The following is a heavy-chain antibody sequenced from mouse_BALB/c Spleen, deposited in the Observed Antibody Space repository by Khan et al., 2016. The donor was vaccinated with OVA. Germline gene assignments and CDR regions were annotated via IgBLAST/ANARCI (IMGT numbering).Heavy chain of an antibody. CDR3: ARGNYYGYYFDY. J-gene: IGHJ2*01. CDR1: GYSITSGYA. D-gene: IGHD1-1*01. Sequence: EVQLQESGPGLVKPSQSPSLTCTVTGYSITSGYAWNWIRQFPGNKLEWMGYISYSGVTSYTPSLKSRISITRDTSKNQFFLQLNSVTTEDTATYYCARGNYYGYYFDYWGQGTTHTVSS. CDR2: ISYSGVT. V-gene: IGHV3-2*02.